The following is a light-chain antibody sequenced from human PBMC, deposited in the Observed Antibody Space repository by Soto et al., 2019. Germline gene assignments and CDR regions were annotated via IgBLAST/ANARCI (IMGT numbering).Light chain of an antibody. V-gene: IGKV1-39*01. CDR3: QQSYSTPLGT. CDR1: QSISSY. J-gene: IGKJ3*01. Sequence: DIQMTQSPSSLSASVGDRVTITCRASQSISSYLNWYQQKPGKAPKLLIYAASSLQSGVPSRFSGSGSGTDFTLTISSLQPEDFANYYWQQSYSTPLGTFGPGTKVDIK. CDR2: AAS.